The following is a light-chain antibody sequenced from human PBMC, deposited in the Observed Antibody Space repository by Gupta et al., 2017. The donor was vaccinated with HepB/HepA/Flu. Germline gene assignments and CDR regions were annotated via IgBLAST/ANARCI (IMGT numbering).Light chain of an antibody. CDR1: SGHRHYS. CDR3: ETWDSNIRV. CDR2: VESSGRY. J-gene: IGLJ2*01. Sequence: TEPSSATASLGSSVKRTCTLSSGHRHYSTGWRQQEPGKAPRFLMKVESSGRYNTGSGIPDRVSGCSSGASRYLTISSLQSEDEADDYCETWDSNIRVFGGGTKLTVL. V-gene: IGLV4-60*03.